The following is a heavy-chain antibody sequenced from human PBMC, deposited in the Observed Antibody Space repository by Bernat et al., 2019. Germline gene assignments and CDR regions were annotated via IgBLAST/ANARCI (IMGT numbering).Heavy chain of an antibody. V-gene: IGHV4-34*01. CDR3: ARGLPTFPSARGYSHVRNY. CDR2: INHSGST. CDR1: GGSFSGYY. Sequence: QVQLQQWGAGLLKPSETLSLTCAVYGGSFSGYYWSWIRQPPGKGLEWIGEINHSGSTNYNPSLKSRVTISVDTSKNQFSLKLSSVTAADTAVYYCARGLPTFPSARGYSHVRNYWGQGTLVTVSS. D-gene: IGHD5-18*01. J-gene: IGHJ4*02.